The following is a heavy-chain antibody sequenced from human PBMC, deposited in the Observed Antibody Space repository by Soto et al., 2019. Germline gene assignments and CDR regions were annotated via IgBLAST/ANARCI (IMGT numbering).Heavy chain of an antibody. CDR1: GGSISSSSYY. Sequence: SETLSLTCTVSGGSISSSSYYWGWIRQPPGKGLEWIGSIYYSGSTYYNPSLKSRVTISVDTSKNQFSLKLSSVTAADPAVYSCARQYYYDCSGAYYGYWGQGTLVPVS. D-gene: IGHD3-22*01. CDR3: ARQYYYDCSGAYYGY. V-gene: IGHV4-39*01. J-gene: IGHJ4*02. CDR2: IYYSGST.